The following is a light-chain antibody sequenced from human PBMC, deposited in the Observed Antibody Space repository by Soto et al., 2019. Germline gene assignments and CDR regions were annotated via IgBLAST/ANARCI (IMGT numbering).Light chain of an antibody. CDR2: DAS. CDR3: QQRRSWQVT. CDR1: QSVTST. Sequence: EIVRTQSPATLSVSPGERATLSCRASQSVTSTLAWYQQKPGQTPRLLIYDASKRATGIPARFSGSGSGTNFTLTISSLEPEDFAVYYCQQRRSWQVTFGQGTRLE. J-gene: IGKJ5*01. V-gene: IGKV3D-11*02.